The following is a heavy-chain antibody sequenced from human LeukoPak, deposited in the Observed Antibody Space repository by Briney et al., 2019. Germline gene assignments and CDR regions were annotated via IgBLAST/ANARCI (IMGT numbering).Heavy chain of an antibody. CDR2: ISGSGTSI. J-gene: IGHJ4*02. V-gene: IGHV3-23*01. CDR3: ARDAAGDWIGPYYDILTGFFDY. Sequence: PGGSLRLSCAASGFTFSNFAVVWVRQAPGKGLEWVCAISGSGTSIYYADSVRGRFTISRDNSKSTVSLQMNSLSAEDTALYYCARDAAGDWIGPYYDILTGFFDYWGQGTLVTVSS. CDR1: GFTFSNFA. D-gene: IGHD3-9*01.